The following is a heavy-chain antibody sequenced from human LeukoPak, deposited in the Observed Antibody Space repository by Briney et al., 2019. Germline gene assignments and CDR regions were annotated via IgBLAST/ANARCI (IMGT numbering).Heavy chain of an antibody. CDR3: ARGRSFGELGVY. D-gene: IGHD3-10*01. V-gene: IGHV1-2*02. CDR1: GYTLTELS. CDR2: INPNSDVT. J-gene: IGHJ4*02. Sequence: ASVKVSCKVSGYTLTELSMHWVRQAPGKGLEWMGSINPNSDVTNYAQNFQGRVTMTRDTFIRTAYMELSRLTSDDTAVYYCARGRSFGELGVYWGQGTLLTVSS.